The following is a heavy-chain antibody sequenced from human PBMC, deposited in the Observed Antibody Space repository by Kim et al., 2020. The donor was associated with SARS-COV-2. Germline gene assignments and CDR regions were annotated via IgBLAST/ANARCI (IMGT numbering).Heavy chain of an antibody. Sequence: SPSFQGKVTIPADKSISTAYLQWSSLKASDTAMYYCARLSDLTTSSYFDYWGQGTLVTVSS. V-gene: IGHV5-51*01. J-gene: IGHJ4*02. D-gene: IGHD3-9*01. CDR3: ARLSDLTTSSYFDY.